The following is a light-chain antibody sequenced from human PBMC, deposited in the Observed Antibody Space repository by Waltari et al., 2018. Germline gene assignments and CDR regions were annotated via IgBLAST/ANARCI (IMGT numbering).Light chain of an antibody. V-gene: IGLV3-21*03. CDR3: HVWDTRTDHVV. Sequence: SYVLTQPPSVSVAPGKTARIPCGGNDIGTRSVPRYQQKPGQAPVLVVFDDSPRPSGIPGRFAGSNPANTATLTISRVEAGDEADYYCHVWDTRTDHVVFGGGTKLTVL. CDR2: DDS. CDR1: DIGTRS. J-gene: IGLJ2*01.